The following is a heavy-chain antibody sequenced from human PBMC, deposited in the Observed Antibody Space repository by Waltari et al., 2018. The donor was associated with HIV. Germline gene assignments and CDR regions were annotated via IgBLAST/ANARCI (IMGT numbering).Heavy chain of an antibody. CDR1: DYPITSGYY. J-gene: IGHJ4*02. Sequence: QVQLQESGPGLVKPSATLSLTCSVSDYPITSGYYWGWLRQSPGRGLEWIGGISHSGTTFYSPSLKSRVTLFRDTSKNQFFLKLTSATAEDTAVYYCASTYYDLLEGWYFDFWGQGRLVTVSS. CDR2: ISHSGTT. CDR3: ASTYYDLLEGWYFDF. V-gene: IGHV4-38-2*02. D-gene: IGHD3-3*01.